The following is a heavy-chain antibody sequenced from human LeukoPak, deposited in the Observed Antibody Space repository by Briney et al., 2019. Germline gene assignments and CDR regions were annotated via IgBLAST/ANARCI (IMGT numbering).Heavy chain of an antibody. V-gene: IGHV3-11*03. CDR2: ISGSGHDI. Sequence: GGSLRLSCAASGFTFSDSYMTWVRQAPGKGVEWVAYISGSGHDINYSDSVKGRFTMSRDNSKNTLYLQMNSLRAEDTAVYYCAKRRVGATGYFDYWGQGTLVTVSS. CDR1: GFTFSDSY. CDR3: AKRRVGATGYFDY. J-gene: IGHJ4*02. D-gene: IGHD1-26*01.